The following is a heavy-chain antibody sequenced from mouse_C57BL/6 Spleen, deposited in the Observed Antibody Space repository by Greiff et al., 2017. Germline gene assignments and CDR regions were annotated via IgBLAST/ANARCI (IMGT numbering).Heavy chain of an antibody. CDR1: GFTFSSYG. Sequence: EVKLMESGGDLVKPGGSLKLSCAASGFTFSSYGMSWVRQTPDKRLEWVATISSCGSYTYYPDSVKGRFTISRDNAKNTLYLQMSSLKSEDTAMYYCARQGDSSGYDAMDYWGQGTSVTVSS. J-gene: IGHJ4*01. CDR3: ARQGDSSGYDAMDY. V-gene: IGHV5-6*01. CDR2: ISSCGSYT. D-gene: IGHD3-2*02.